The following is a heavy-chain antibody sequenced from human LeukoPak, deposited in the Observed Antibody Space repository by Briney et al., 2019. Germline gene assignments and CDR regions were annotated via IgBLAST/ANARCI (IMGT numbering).Heavy chain of an antibody. D-gene: IGHD5/OR15-5a*01. CDR2: IKQDGSEE. J-gene: IGHJ4*02. Sequence: GGSLRLSCAASGFILSSYWMSWVRQVPGKGLEWVANIKQDGSEEYYMDSVKGRFTISRDNAKNSLYLQMNSLRAEDTAVYYCARDSVQLNFDYWGQGTLVTVSS. CDR3: ARDSVQLNFDY. CDR1: GFILSSYW. V-gene: IGHV3-7*01.